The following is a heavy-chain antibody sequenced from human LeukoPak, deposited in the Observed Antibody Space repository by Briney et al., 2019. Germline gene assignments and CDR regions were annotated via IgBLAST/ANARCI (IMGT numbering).Heavy chain of an antibody. CDR1: GGSFSGYY. CDR2: INHSGST. D-gene: IGHD5-18*01. J-gene: IGHJ4*02. CDR3: ARGGYSYGYRGPDDY. Sequence: SETLSLTCAVCGGSFSGYYWSWIRQPPGKGLEWIGEINHSGSTNYNPSLKSRVTISVDTSKNQFSLKLSSVTAADTAVYYCARGGYSYGYRGPDDYWGQGTLVTVSS. V-gene: IGHV4-34*01.